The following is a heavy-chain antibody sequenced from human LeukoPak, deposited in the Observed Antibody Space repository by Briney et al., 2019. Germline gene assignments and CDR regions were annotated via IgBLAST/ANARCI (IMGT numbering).Heavy chain of an antibody. Sequence: PSETLSLTCAACGGSFRCYYWTWIRQPPGKGLEWIGEIHHGGSTNQNPSLKTRVTISIDTSKNQFSLKLTSVTAADTAVYYCARGLAGGYDFDYWGQGSLVTVSS. CDR2: IHHGGST. CDR3: ARGLAGGYDFDY. CDR1: GGSFRCYY. J-gene: IGHJ4*02. D-gene: IGHD3-22*01. V-gene: IGHV4-34*01.